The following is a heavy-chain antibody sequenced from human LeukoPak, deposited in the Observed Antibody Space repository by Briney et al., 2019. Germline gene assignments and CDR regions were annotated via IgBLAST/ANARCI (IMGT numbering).Heavy chain of an antibody. D-gene: IGHD3-3*01. CDR3: ARDCYDFWSGYYTGYVGY. CDR1: GGSFSGYY. Sequence: SETLSLTCAVYGGSFSGYYWSWIRQPPGKGLEWIGEINHSGSTNYNPSLKSRVTISVDTSKNQFSLKLSSVTAADTAVYYCARDCYDFWSGYYTGYVGYWGQGTLVTVSS. J-gene: IGHJ4*02. CDR2: INHSGST. V-gene: IGHV4-34*01.